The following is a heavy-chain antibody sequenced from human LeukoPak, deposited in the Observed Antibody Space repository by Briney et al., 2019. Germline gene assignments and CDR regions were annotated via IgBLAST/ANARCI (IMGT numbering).Heavy chain of an antibody. J-gene: IGHJ4*02. D-gene: IGHD2-15*01. Sequence: GGSLRLSCAASGFTLSNYAMTWVRQAPGKGLEWVSTITGSSGSTYYADSVKGRSTISRDNSKNTLYLQMNSLGAEDTAVFYCAKAMRGSALVFDYWGQGTLVTVSS. V-gene: IGHV3-23*01. CDR1: GFTLSNYA. CDR2: ITGSSGST. CDR3: AKAMRGSALVFDY.